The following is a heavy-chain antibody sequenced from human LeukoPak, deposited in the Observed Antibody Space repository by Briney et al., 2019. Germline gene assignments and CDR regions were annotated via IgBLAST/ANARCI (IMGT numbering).Heavy chain of an antibody. Sequence: GGSLRLSCAASGFTFSTYWMHWVRRAPGKGLVWVSRINSDGSSTTYADSVMGRFTISRDNATNTLYLQINSLRAEDTAVYYCARSTSHYYYYYMDVWGKGTTVTISS. J-gene: IGHJ6*03. CDR3: ARSTSHYYYYYMDV. CDR2: INSDGSST. CDR1: GFTFSTYW. V-gene: IGHV3-74*01.